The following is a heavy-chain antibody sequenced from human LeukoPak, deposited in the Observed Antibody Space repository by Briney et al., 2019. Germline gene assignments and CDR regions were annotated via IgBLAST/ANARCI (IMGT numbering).Heavy chain of an antibody. CDR3: ATESPVITTFDY. Sequence: GASVKVSCKVSGYTLTELSMHWVRQAPGKGLEWMGGFDPEDGETIYAQKFQGRVTMTEDKSTDTAYMELSSLRSEDTAVYCATESPVITTFDYWGQGTLVTVSS. V-gene: IGHV1-24*01. J-gene: IGHJ4*02. CDR2: FDPEDGET. CDR1: GYTLTELS. D-gene: IGHD3-22*01.